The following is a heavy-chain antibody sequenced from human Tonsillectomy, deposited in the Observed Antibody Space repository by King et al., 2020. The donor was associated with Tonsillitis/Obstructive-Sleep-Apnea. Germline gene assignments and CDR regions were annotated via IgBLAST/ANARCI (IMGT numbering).Heavy chain of an antibody. Sequence: DVQLVESGGGLVKPGGSLIISCAVSGFTFTNAWMSWVRQAPGKGLEWVGRIKRKTDGGTTDYAAPVKGRFTISRDDSKNTLFLQMNSLKTEDTAVYYCSTSWGDYIRDNYRLDYFDYWGQGTQVTVSS. CDR1: GFTFTNAW. CDR2: IKRKTDGGTT. CDR3: STSWGDYIRDNYRLDYFDY. D-gene: IGHD3-16*02. J-gene: IGHJ4*02. V-gene: IGHV3-15*01.